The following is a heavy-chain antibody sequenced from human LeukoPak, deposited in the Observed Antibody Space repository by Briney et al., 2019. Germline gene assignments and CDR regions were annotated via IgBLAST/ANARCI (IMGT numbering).Heavy chain of an antibody. CDR1: GFAFSSFA. CDR2: ISGSGGAN. CDR3: AKGVGTNKGGYYLDY. J-gene: IGHJ4*02. V-gene: IGHV3-23*01. D-gene: IGHD1-26*01. Sequence: GGSLRLSCAASGFAFSSFAMSWVRQAPGKGLDWVSSISGSGGANYYADSVKGRFTISRDSSKNTLYMQMNSLRAEDTAVYYCAKGVGTNKGGYYLDYWGQGSPVTVSS.